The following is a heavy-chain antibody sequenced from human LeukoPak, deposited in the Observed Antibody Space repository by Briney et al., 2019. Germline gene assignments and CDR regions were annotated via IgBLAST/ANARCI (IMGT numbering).Heavy chain of an antibody. V-gene: IGHV2-5*02. J-gene: IGHJ4*02. Sequence: SGPTLVKPTQTLTLTCTFSGFSLSTSGVGVGWIRQPPGKALEWLALIYWDDDKRYSPSLKSRLTITKDTSKNQVALTMTNMDPVDTATYYCALQGPRAAHFDYWGQGTLVTVSS. CDR1: GFSLSTSGVG. D-gene: IGHD2-15*01. CDR2: IYWDDDK. CDR3: ALQGPRAAHFDY.